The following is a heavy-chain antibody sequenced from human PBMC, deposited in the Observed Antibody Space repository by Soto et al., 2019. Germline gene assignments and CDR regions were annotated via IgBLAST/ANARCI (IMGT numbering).Heavy chain of an antibody. V-gene: IGHV1-69*08. CDR1: GGTFSSYT. CDR2: IIPILGIA. Sequence: QVQLVQSGAEVKKPGSSVKVSCKASGGTFSSYTIIWVRQAPGQGLEWMGRIIPILGIANYAQKFQGRVTITADKSTSTAYMELSSLRSEDTAVYYCARDNKAVADDAFDNWGQGTMVTVSS. CDR3: ARDNKAVADDAFDN. J-gene: IGHJ3*02. D-gene: IGHD6-19*01.